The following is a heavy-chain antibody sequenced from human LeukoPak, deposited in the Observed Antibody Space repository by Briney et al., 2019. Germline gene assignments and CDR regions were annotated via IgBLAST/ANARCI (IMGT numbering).Heavy chain of an antibody. CDR2: INSDGSST. D-gene: IGHD4-11*01. CDR1: GFTFSSYW. CDR3: ARDYSNQKPDY. V-gene: IGHV3-74*01. Sequence: PGGSLRLSCAASGFTFSSYWMHWVRQAPGKGLVWVSRINSDGSSTSYAASVKGRFTISRDNAKNTLYLQMNSLRAEDTAVYYCARDYSNQKPDYWGQGTLVTVSS. J-gene: IGHJ4*02.